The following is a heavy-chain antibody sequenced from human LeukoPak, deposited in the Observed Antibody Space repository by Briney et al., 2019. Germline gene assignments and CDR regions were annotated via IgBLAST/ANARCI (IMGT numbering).Heavy chain of an antibody. CDR2: IDTDEGST. V-gene: IGHV3-74*01. J-gene: IGHJ4*02. CDR3: ARDGSLPDY. Sequence: GGSLRRSCAASGFTFSSYWKHWVRQAPGKRLVWVSRIDTDEGSTSYADFVKSLFTISSDNAKNTLYLQMNSLKAYDTAVYYCARDGSLPDYWGQGTLVTVSS. CDR1: GFTFSSYW.